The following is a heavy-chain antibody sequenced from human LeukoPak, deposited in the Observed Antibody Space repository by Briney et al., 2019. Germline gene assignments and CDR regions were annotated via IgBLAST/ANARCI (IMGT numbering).Heavy chain of an antibody. Sequence: SETLSLTCTVSGDSISNYYWSWIRQPPGKGLGWIGYIHYSGSTSYNPSLKSRVTISVDTSRNQFSLNLSSVTAADTAVYYCARGMSYSWPGRVDYWGQGTLVTVSS. V-gene: IGHV4-59*01. CDR2: IHYSGST. J-gene: IGHJ4*02. CDR3: ARGMSYSWPGRVDY. CDR1: GDSISNYY. D-gene: IGHD1-26*01.